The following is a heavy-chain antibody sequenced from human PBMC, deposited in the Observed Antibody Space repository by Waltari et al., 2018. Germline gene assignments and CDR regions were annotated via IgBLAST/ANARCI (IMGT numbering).Heavy chain of an antibody. D-gene: IGHD3-10*01. V-gene: IGHV4-39*01. CDR1: ARFLNRSRYN. Sequence: QLQLQASGPGLVTPSEPLPLTCTVSARFLNRSRYNWGWIRQPPGKGLEGIGSIYYSGGTYYNPALKSRVTISVDTSKNQFSLKLSAVTAADTAVYYCARRRKVRGAIFDYWGQGTLVTVSS. CDR3: ARRRKVRGAIFDY. CDR2: IYYSGGT. J-gene: IGHJ4*02.